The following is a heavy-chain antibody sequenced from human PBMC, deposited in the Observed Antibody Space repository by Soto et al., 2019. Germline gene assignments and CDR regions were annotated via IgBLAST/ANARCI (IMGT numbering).Heavy chain of an antibody. CDR2: TFYSGST. J-gene: IGHJ6*02. Sequence: SETLSLTCTVAGDSIGGYGSSWILQRPGKGLEWIGYTFYSGSTKYNPSLKSRATISVDRSKTHFSLTLSSVTAADPAVYYRARDKGRYDSGMDVWRQGTTVT. CDR3: ARDKGRYDSGMDV. V-gene: IGHV4-59*01. CDR1: GDSIGGYG. D-gene: IGHD1-20*01.